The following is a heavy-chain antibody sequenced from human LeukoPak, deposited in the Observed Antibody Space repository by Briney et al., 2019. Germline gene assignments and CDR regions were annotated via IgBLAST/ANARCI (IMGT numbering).Heavy chain of an antibody. J-gene: IGHJ4*02. Sequence: GRSLRLSCAASGFTFDDYAMHWVRQAPGKGLEWVSGISWNSGSIGYADSVKGRFTISRDNAKNSLYLQMNSLRAEDTAVYYCARDPTYSSSWHYFDYWGQGTLVTVSS. CDR3: ARDPTYSSSWHYFDY. V-gene: IGHV3-9*01. CDR1: GFTFDDYA. CDR2: ISWNSGSI. D-gene: IGHD6-13*01.